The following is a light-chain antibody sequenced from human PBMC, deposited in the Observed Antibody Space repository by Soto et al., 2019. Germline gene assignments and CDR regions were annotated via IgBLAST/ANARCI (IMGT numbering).Light chain of an antibody. CDR2: EVS. V-gene: IGLV2-14*01. CDR3: RSYTSSSTLNWV. Sequence: QSALTQPASVSVSPGQSITISCTGTSSDIGGYNYVSWYQQHPGKAPKLMIYEVSNRPSGVSNRFSGSKSGNTASLTISGLQAEDEADYYCRSYTSSSTLNWVFGGGTKLTVL. CDR1: SSDIGGYNY. J-gene: IGLJ3*02.